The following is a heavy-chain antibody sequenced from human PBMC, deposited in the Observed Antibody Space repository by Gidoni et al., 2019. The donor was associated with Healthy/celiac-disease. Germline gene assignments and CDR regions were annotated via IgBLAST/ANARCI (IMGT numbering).Heavy chain of an antibody. CDR2: INHSGST. J-gene: IGHJ4*02. D-gene: IGHD4-4*01. Sequence: QVQLQQWGAGLLKPSETLSLTCAVYGGSFSGYYWSWIRQPPGKGLEWIGEINHSGSTNYNPSLKSRVTISVDTSKNQFSLKLSSVTAADTAVYYCARETDRIDSNYVAWGQGTLVTVSS. CDR1: GGSFSGYY. V-gene: IGHV4-34*01. CDR3: ARETDRIDSNYVA.